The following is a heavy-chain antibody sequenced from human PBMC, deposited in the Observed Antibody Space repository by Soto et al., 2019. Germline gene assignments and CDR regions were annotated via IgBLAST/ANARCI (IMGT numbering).Heavy chain of an antibody. V-gene: IGHV3-23*01. CDR1: GFPLRTA. J-gene: IGHJ6*02. D-gene: IGHD1-26*01. CDR3: AQGPLVGANYKYYDMDV. Sequence: GGYLSLSWAASGFPLRTAMTLVRQAPGTGLEWASGFSGDGINTYYADSVKGRFTCSRDNSKNSVYLQIDNLRVEDTAVYHCAQGPLVGANYKYYDMDVWGQGTTVTVSS. CDR2: FSGDGINT.